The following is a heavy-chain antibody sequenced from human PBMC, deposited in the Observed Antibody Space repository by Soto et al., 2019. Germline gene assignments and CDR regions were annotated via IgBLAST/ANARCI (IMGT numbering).Heavy chain of an antibody. CDR3: ARDREMATIRDYFDY. Sequence: GGSLRLSCAASGFTFSSYAMHWVRQAPGKGLEWVAVISYDGSNKYYADSVKGRFTISRDNSKNTLYLQMNSPRAEDTGVYYCARDREMATIRDYFDYWGQGTLVTVSS. CDR1: GFTFSSYA. D-gene: IGHD5-12*01. V-gene: IGHV3-30-3*01. CDR2: ISYDGSNK. J-gene: IGHJ4*02.